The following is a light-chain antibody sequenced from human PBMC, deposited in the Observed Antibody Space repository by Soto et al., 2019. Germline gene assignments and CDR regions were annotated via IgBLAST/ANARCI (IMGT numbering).Light chain of an antibody. CDR2: EVS. J-gene: IGLJ3*02. Sequence: QSALTQSASVSGSLGQSITISCSGTNSDIGGYNYVSWYQQHPGKAPKVVISEVSNRPSGVSNRLSGSKSGNTASLTISGLQAEDEADYYCSSYTSSNSLVFGGGTKVTVL. V-gene: IGLV2-14*01. CDR1: NSDIGGYNY. CDR3: SSYTSSNSLV.